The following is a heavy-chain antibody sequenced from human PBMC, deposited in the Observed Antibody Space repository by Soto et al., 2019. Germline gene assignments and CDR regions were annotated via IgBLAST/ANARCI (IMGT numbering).Heavy chain of an antibody. Sequence: QVQLQESGPGLVKPSQTLSLTCPVSGGSIGSGGYYWSWIRQHPGKGLEWIGYIYYSWITYYNPSLKSRVTISVDTSKNQFSLKLSSVTAADTAVYYCARSPGYYFDYWGQGTLVTVSS. CDR2: IYYSWIT. V-gene: IGHV4-31*03. CDR1: GGSIGSGGYY. J-gene: IGHJ4*02. CDR3: ARSPGYYFDY.